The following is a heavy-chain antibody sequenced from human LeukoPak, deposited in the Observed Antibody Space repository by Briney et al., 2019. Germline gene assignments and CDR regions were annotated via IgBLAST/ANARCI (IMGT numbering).Heavy chain of an antibody. CDR3: ARVGAQDYVWGSPYGSYFDY. CDR1: GGSISSGSYY. D-gene: IGHD3-16*01. CDR2: IYTSGST. V-gene: IGHV4-61*02. J-gene: IGHJ4*02. Sequence: SETLSLTCTVSGGSISSGSYYWSWIRQPAGKGLEWIGRIYTSGSTNYNPSLKSRVTISVDTSKNQFSLKLSSVTAADTAVYYCARVGAQDYVWGSPYGSYFDYWGQGTLVTVSS.